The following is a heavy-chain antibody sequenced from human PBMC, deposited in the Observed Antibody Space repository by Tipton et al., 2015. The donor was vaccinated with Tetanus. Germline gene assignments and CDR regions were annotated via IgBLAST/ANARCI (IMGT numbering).Heavy chain of an antibody. CDR3: ARVGYCSSGICYSPDYYYGMDV. D-gene: IGHD2-15*01. CDR1: GFTFSSYG. CDR2: IWYDGSNK. V-gene: IGHV3-33*01. J-gene: IGHJ6*02. Sequence: SLRLSCAASGFTFSSYGMHWVRQAPGKGLEWVAVIWYDGSNKYYADSVKGRFTISRDNSKNTLYLQMNSLRAEDTAVYYCARVGYCSSGICYSPDYYYGMDVWGQGATVTVSS.